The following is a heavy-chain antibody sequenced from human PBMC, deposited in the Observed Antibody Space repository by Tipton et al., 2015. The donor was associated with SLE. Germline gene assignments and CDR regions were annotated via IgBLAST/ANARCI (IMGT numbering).Heavy chain of an antibody. D-gene: IGHD6-25*01. CDR2: IFYSGST. CDR1: GGSISVYY. V-gene: IGHV4-59*01. CDR3: ARDRGIAADDGFDI. J-gene: IGHJ3*02. Sequence: LRLSCTVSGGSISVYYWSWIRQPPGKGLEWIGYIFYSGSTNYNPTLKSRVTMSLDTTKNQFSLKLRSVTAADTAVYYCARDRGIAADDGFDIWGQGIMVTVSS.